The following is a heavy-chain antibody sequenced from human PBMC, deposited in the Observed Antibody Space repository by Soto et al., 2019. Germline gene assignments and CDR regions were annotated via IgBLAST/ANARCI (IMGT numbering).Heavy chain of an antibody. V-gene: IGHV5-51*01. J-gene: IGHJ5*02. D-gene: IGHD5-12*01. CDR1: GSTFTDYW. Sequence: GGSLKFSCKWSGSTFTDYWIGWVRQLPGNGMEWMGIIYPGVSDARYSPSFQGNVTITVDKSTNNQFSLQLNSVTPEDTAVYFCAKGDNLGPKTGYAFDPWGQGSMVTVSS. CDR3: AKGDNLGPKTGYAFDP. CDR2: IYPGVSDA.